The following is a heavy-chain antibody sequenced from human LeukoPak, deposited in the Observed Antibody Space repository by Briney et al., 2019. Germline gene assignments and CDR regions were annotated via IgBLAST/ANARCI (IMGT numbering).Heavy chain of an antibody. CDR3: ARDTRDY. D-gene: IGHD2-15*01. CDR2: ISYHGSDK. V-gene: IGHV3-30-3*01. Sequence: RPGGSLRLSCAASGFTFSNYAMHWVCQVPGKGLEWVAVISYHGSDKYYADSVKGRFTISRDNSENTLYLQMNSLRAEDTAVYYCARDTRDYWGQGTLVTVSS. J-gene: IGHJ4*02. CDR1: GFTFSNYA.